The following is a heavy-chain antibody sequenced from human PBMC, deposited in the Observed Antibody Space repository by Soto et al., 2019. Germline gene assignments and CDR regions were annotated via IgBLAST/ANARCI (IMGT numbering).Heavy chain of an antibody. J-gene: IGHJ4*02. CDR1: GGTFSSYA. D-gene: IGHD2-15*01. Sequence: QVQLVQSGAEVKKPGSSVKVSCKASGGTFSSYAISWVRQAPGQGLEWMGGIIPIFGTANYAQKFQGRVTITADESTSTAYMELSSLRSEDRAVYYGARGATYCSGGSCYSLDYWGQGTLVTVSS. CDR2: IIPIFGTA. V-gene: IGHV1-69*12. CDR3: ARGATYCSGGSCYSLDY.